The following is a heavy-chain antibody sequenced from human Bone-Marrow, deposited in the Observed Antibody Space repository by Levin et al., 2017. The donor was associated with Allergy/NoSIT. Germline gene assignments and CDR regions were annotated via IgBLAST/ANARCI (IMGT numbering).Heavy chain of an antibody. J-gene: IGHJ3*02. CDR2: IYTSGST. V-gene: IGHV4-61*02. Sequence: SQTLSLPCTVSGGSIRSGSYYWSWIRQPAGKGLEWIGRIYTSGSTNYNPSLKSRVTISVDTSKNQFSLKLSSVTAADTAVYYCAREERYFDWLSHAFDIWGQGTMVTVSS. D-gene: IGHD3-9*01. CDR3: AREERYFDWLSHAFDI. CDR1: GGSIRSGSYY.